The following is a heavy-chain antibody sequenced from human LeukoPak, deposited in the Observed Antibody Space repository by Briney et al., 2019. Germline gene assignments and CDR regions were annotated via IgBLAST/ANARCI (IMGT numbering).Heavy chain of an antibody. V-gene: IGHV3-74*01. Sequence: GGSLRLSCAASGFTFTTYWMHWVRQAPGKGLVWVSRLHSDGSSTKYADSVKGRFTISRDNAKNSLYLQMNSLRAEDTALYYCAKDRSSWYYLDYWGQGTLVTVSS. CDR2: LHSDGSST. CDR3: AKDRSSWYYLDY. D-gene: IGHD6-13*01. J-gene: IGHJ4*02. CDR1: GFTFTTYW.